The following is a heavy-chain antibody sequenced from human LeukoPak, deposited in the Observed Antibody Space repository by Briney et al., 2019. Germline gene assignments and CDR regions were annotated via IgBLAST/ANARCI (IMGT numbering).Heavy chain of an antibody. Sequence: SETLSLTCAVYGGSFSGYYWSWIRQPPGKGLEWIGEINHSGSTNYNPSLKSRVTISVDTSKNQLSLKLSSVTAADTAVYYCARGTGYGGNAKADYWGQGTLVTVSS. V-gene: IGHV4-34*01. CDR1: GGSFSGYY. J-gene: IGHJ4*02. CDR3: ARGTGYGGNAKADY. D-gene: IGHD2-15*01. CDR2: INHSGST.